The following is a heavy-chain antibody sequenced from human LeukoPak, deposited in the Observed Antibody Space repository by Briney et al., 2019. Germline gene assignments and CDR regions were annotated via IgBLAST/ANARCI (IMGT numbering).Heavy chain of an antibody. D-gene: IGHD2-8*01. CDR2: ISGNSLSA. CDR1: GFTFSSYA. CDR3: AKDPCTDGVCYTSSHYGMDV. V-gene: IGHV3-23*01. J-gene: IGHJ6*02. Sequence: GGSLRRSCAASGFTFSSYAMSWVRQAPGKGLEWVSVISGNSLSAYYADSVKGRFTISRDNSKNTLYLQMNSLRVEDTAVYYCAKDPCTDGVCYTSSHYGMDVWGLGTTVTVSS.